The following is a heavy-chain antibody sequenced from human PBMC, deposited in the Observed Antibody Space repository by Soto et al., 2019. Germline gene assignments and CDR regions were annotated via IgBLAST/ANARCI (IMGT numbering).Heavy chain of an antibody. V-gene: IGHV1-18*01. Sequence: QVQLVQSGAEVKKPGASVKVSCKASGYTFASYAISWMRQAPGQGLEGMGWISAYNGNTNYAQKLQGRVTMTTATSTSTAYMALRSLRSNDTAVYYCARDPPPPDYGGQGTLVTVSS. J-gene: IGHJ4*02. CDR2: ISAYNGNT. CDR3: ARDPPPPDY. CDR1: GYTFASYA.